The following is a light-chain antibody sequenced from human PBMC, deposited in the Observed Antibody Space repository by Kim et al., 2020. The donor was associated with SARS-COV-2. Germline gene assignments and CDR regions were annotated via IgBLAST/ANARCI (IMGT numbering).Light chain of an antibody. CDR3: QQYTPLT. V-gene: IGKV1-5*03. Sequence: DIQMTQSPSTLSASVGVRVTITCRASQSISSWLAWYQQKPGKAPKLLIYKASSLESGVPSRFSGSGSGTEFTLTISSLQPDDFATYYCQQYTPLTFGGGTKVDIK. J-gene: IGKJ4*01. CDR2: KAS. CDR1: QSISSW.